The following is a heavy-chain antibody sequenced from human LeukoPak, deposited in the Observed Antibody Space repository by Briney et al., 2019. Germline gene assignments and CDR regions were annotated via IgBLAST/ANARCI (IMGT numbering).Heavy chain of an antibody. V-gene: IGHV3-7*05. CDR3: VRDQGAFDM. CDR1: GITLSSYW. J-gene: IGHJ3*02. Sequence: GGSLRLSCAGSGITLSSYWMSWVREAPGKGLEWVGNIKQDASEKYFVDSLRGRFTISRDNARNSLFLQMNSLRADDTAVYYCVRDQGAFDMWGHGTMVTVSS. CDR2: IKQDASEK.